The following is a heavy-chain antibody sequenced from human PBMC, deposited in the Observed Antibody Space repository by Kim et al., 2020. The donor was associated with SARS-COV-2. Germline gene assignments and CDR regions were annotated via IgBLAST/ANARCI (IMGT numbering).Heavy chain of an antibody. J-gene: IGHJ4*02. CDR2: IYTSGST. Sequence: SETLSLTCTVSGGSISNYYWTWIRQPAGKGLEWIGRIYTSGSTNYNPSLRSRVTMSRDTSKNQSSLKLTSVTAADTAVYYCARGVYDSSGYYLDYWGQGTLAT. V-gene: IGHV4-4*07. CDR1: GGSISNYY. CDR3: ARGVYDSSGYYLDY. D-gene: IGHD3-22*01.